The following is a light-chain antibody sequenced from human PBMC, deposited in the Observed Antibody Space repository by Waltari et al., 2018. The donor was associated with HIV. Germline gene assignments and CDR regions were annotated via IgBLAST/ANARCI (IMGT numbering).Light chain of an antibody. V-gene: IGKV3-11*01. Sequence: ELVLIQSPVTVSLFPGERATLSCSASQGVCRYLAWYLQKAGQSPRLLIYGASNRATGIPARFTGSGSGTDFTLTISSLEPADVGVYYCQQRSNWPRTFGQGTKVEIK. CDR2: GAS. CDR3: QQRSNWPRT. J-gene: IGKJ1*01. CDR1: QGVCRY.